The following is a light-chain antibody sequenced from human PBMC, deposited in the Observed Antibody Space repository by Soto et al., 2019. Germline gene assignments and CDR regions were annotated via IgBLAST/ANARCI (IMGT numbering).Light chain of an antibody. J-gene: IGLJ2*01. CDR3: YSYTTSSTRV. Sequence: QSAPTQPASVSGSPGQSITISCTGTSSDVGAYNYVSWYQQHPGKAPKLMIYDVSNRPSGVSNRFSGSKSGNTASLTISGLQAEDEADYYCYSYTTSSTRVFGGGTKLTVL. CDR2: DVS. CDR1: SSDVGAYNY. V-gene: IGLV2-14*01.